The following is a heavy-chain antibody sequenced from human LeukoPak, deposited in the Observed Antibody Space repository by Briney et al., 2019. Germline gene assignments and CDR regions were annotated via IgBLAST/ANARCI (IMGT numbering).Heavy chain of an antibody. Sequence: PSETLSLTCTVSGGSISRSDHYWGWIRQSPGKGLEWIGSIYHSGSTYYNPSLKSRVTISVDTSKNQFSLKLSSVTAADTAVYYCARDQGGYGDDTPTWGQGTLVTVSS. J-gene: IGHJ5*02. D-gene: IGHD4-17*01. CDR3: ARDQGGYGDDTPT. CDR1: GGSISRSDHY. CDR2: IYHSGST. V-gene: IGHV4-39*07.